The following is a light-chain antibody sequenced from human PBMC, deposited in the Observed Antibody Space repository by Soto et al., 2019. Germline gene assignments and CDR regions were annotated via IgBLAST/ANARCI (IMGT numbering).Light chain of an antibody. J-gene: IGKJ5*01. Sequence: EVVLTQSPVTLSLSPGERATLSCRASQIFRGLLAWYQQKPGQAPRLLIYDAYNRATGIPPRCSGSGSGTDFTLTSSSLEPEDSAVYYCQQRHLWHLTVGRGTGLEI. V-gene: IGKV3-11*01. CDR3: QQRHLWHLT. CDR2: DAY. CDR1: QIFRGL.